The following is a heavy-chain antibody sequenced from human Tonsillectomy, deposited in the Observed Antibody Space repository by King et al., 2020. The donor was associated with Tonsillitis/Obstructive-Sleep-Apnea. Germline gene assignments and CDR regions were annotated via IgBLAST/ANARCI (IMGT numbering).Heavy chain of an antibody. Sequence: VQLQESGPGLVKPSQTLSLTCTVSGGSISSGGYYWSWIRQHPGKGREWIGYIYYSGSTYYNPSLTSRVTISVDTSKNQFSLKLSSVTAADTAVYYCARKKRAESSSLEVYYYMDVWGKGTTVTVSS. CDR1: GGSISSGGYY. CDR2: IYYSGST. CDR3: ARKKRAESSSLEVYYYMDV. V-gene: IGHV4-31*03. J-gene: IGHJ6*03. D-gene: IGHD6-13*01.